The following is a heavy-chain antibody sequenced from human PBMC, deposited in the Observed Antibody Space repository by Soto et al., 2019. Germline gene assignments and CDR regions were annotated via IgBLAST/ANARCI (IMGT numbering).Heavy chain of an antibody. J-gene: IGHJ5*02. CDR1: GFTFSSYG. CDR3: ARDPGGSSWYRNWFDP. V-gene: IGHV3-33*01. Sequence: QSGGSLRLSCAASGFTFSSYGMHWVRQAPGKGLEWVAVIWYDGSNKYYADSVKGRFTISRDNSKNTLYLQMNSLRAEDTAVYYCARDPGGSSWYRNWFDPWGQGTLVTVSS. CDR2: IWYDGSNK. D-gene: IGHD6-13*01.